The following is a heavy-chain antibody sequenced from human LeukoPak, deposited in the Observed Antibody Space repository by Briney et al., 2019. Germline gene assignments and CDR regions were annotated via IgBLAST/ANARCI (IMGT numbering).Heavy chain of an antibody. V-gene: IGHV3-48*03. CDR2: ISDSSSTI. CDR1: GFTFSNYG. Sequence: GGSLRLSCAASGFTFSNYGMNWVRQAPGKGLEWVSYISDSSSTIYYADSVKGRLTISRDNAKNSLYLQMNSLRAEDTAVYYCARWGATDYGDYWGQGTLVTVSS. J-gene: IGHJ4*02. CDR3: ARWGATDYGDY. D-gene: IGHD3-9*01.